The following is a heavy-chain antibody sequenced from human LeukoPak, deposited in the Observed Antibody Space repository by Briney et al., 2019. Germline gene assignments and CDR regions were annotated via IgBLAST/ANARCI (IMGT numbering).Heavy chain of an antibody. CDR1: GFTVSSNY. J-gene: IGHJ3*02. CDR2: IYSGGST. Sequence: GGSLRLSCAASGFTVSSNYMSWVRQAPGKGLEWVSVIYSGGSTYYADSVKGRFTISRDNPKNTLYLQMNSLRAEDTAVYYCAREDDYVWGSYGAFDIWGQGTMVTVSS. V-gene: IGHV3-53*01. D-gene: IGHD3-16*01. CDR3: AREDDYVWGSYGAFDI.